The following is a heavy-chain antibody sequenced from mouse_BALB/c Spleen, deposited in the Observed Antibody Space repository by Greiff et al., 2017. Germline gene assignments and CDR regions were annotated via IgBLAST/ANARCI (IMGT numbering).Heavy chain of an antibody. Sequence: DVKLVESGGGLVKPGGSLKLSCAASGFTFSDYYMYWVRQTPEKRLEWVATISDGGSYTYYPNSVKGRFTISRDNAKNNLYLQMSSLKSEDTAMYYWAREWLLRGNWYFDVWGAGTTVTVSS. J-gene: IGHJ1*01. V-gene: IGHV5-4*02. CDR1: GFTFSDYY. D-gene: IGHD2-3*01. CDR2: ISDGGSYT. CDR3: AREWLLRGNWYFDV.